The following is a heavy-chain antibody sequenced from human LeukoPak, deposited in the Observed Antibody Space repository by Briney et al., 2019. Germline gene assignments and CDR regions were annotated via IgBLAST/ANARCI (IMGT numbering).Heavy chain of an antibody. Sequence: SVKVSCKASGGTFSSYAISWVRQAPGQGLEWMGGIIPIFGTANYAQKFQGRVTITTDESTSTAYMELSSLRSEDTAVYYCASPYNWNSQGPPYYYYMDVWGEGTTVTVSS. J-gene: IGHJ6*03. D-gene: IGHD1-7*01. CDR2: IIPIFGTA. V-gene: IGHV1-69*05. CDR3: ASPYNWNSQGPPYYYYMDV. CDR1: GGTFSSYA.